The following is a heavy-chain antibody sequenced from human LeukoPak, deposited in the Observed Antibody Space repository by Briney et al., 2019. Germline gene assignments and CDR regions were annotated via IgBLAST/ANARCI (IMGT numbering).Heavy chain of an antibody. J-gene: IGHJ4*02. CDR1: GFTFSSYA. V-gene: IGHV3-48*03. CDR3: AREWRYGDYVSPFDY. D-gene: IGHD4-17*01. CDR2: ISESGGTT. Sequence: GGSLRLSCAASGFTFSSYAMNWVRQAPGKGLEWVSSISESGGTTDYADSVKGRFTISRDNAKNSLYLQMNSLRAEDTAVYYCAREWRYGDYVSPFDYWGQGALVTVSS.